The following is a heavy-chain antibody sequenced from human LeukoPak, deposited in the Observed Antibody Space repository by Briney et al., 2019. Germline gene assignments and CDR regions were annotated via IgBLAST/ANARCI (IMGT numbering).Heavy chain of an antibody. D-gene: IGHD3-10*01. CDR2: INAGNGNT. J-gene: IGHJ4*02. CDR3: ARDPYYYGSGSYYFDY. CDR1: GYTFTSYA. V-gene: IGHV1-3*01. Sequence: GASVKVSGKASGYTFTSYAKHWVRQAPGQRLEWMGWINAGNGNTKYSQKFQGRVTITRDTSASTAYMELSSLRSEDTAVYYCARDPYYYGSGSYYFDYWGQGTLVTVSS.